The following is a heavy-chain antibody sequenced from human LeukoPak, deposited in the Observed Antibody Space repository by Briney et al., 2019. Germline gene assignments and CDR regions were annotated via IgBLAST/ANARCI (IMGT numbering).Heavy chain of an antibody. CDR1: GYTFANYY. V-gene: IGHV1-46*01. CDR2: INPSGGST. CDR3: ARVTGGKYAFDI. D-gene: IGHD1-26*01. Sequence: GASVKVSCKASGYTFANYYMHWVRQAPGQGLEWMGIINPSGGSTSYAQKFQGRVTMTTDTSTSTVYMELSSLRSEDTAVYYCARVTGGKYAFDIWGQGTMVTVSS. J-gene: IGHJ3*02.